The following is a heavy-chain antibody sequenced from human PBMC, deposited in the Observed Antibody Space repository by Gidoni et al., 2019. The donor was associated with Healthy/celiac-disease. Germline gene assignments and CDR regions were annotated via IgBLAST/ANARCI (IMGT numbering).Heavy chain of an antibody. CDR3: AGDSKYGPLGY. CDR2: IYSGGST. CDR1: GFTVSSNY. D-gene: IGHD4-4*01. Sequence: EAQLVETGGGLIQPGGSLRPSCASSGFTVSSNYMSWVRQAPGKGLEWVSVIYSGGSTYYADSVKGRFTISRDNSKNTLYLQVNSLRAEDTAVYYCAGDSKYGPLGYWGQGTLVTVSS. J-gene: IGHJ4*02. V-gene: IGHV3-53*02.